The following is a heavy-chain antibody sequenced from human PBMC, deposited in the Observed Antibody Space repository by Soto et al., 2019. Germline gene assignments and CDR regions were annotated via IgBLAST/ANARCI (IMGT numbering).Heavy chain of an antibody. CDR3: ATLGGIVVVPAAIQNWFDP. V-gene: IGHV1-24*01. D-gene: IGHD2-2*02. CDR2: FDPEDGET. CDR1: GYTLTELS. Sequence: ASVKVSCKVSGYTLTELSMHWVRQAPGKGLEWMGGFDPEDGETIYAQKFQGRVTMTEDTSTGTAYMELSSLRSEDTAVYYRATLGGIVVVPAAIQNWFDPWGQGTLVTVSS. J-gene: IGHJ5*02.